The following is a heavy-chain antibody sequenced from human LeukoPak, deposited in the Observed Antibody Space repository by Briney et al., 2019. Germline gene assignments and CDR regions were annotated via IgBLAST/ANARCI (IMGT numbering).Heavy chain of an antibody. CDR2: ISYDGSNK. J-gene: IGHJ4*02. CDR3: AKVGWKVDTAMVFFDY. V-gene: IGHV3-30*18. D-gene: IGHD5-18*01. Sequence: GGSLRLSCAASGFTFSSYGMHWVRQAPGKGLEWVAVISYDGSNKYYADSVKGRFTISRDNSKNTLYLQMNSLRAEDTAVYYCAKVGWKVDTAMVFFDYWGQGTLVTVSS. CDR1: GFTFSSYG.